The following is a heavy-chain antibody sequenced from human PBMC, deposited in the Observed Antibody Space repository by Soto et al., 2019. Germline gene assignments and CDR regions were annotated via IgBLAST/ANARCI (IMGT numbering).Heavy chain of an antibody. D-gene: IGHD5-18*01. CDR3: ARSPHIQLWSYPSDY. Sequence: QVQLQESGPGLVKPSQTLSLTCTVSGGSISSGGYYWSWIRQHPAKGLEWIGYIYFSGSTYYNPSLKSRVTISVDTSKNQFSLKLSSVTAADTAVYYCARSPHIQLWSYPSDYWGQGTLVTVSS. CDR1: GGSISSGGYY. J-gene: IGHJ4*02. V-gene: IGHV4-31*03. CDR2: IYFSGST.